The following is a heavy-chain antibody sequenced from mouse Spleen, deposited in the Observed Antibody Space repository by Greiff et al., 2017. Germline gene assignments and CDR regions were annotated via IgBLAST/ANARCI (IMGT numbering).Heavy chain of an antibody. CDR3: ARSGPHYYGSSYEFAY. CDR1: GYTFTSYW. V-gene: IGHV1-64*01. CDR2: IHPNSGST. J-gene: IGHJ3*01. D-gene: IGHD1-1*01. Sequence: QVHVKQSGAELVKPGASVKLSCKASGYTFTSYWMHWVKQRPGQGLEWIGMIHPNSGSTNYNEKFKSKATLTVDKSSSTAYMQLSSLTSEDSAVYYCARSGPHYYGSSYEFAYWGQGTLVTVSA.